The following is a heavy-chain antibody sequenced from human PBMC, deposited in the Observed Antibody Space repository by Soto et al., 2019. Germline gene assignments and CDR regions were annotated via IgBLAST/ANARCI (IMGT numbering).Heavy chain of an antibody. CDR3: ARSGLPDPVVVVGHTPFDP. CDR1: GYTFTNYD. D-gene: IGHD2-15*01. V-gene: IGHV1-18*01. CDR2: ISAYNGDT. J-gene: IGHJ5*02. Sequence: AASVKVSCKASGYTFTNYDINWVRQAPGQGLEWTGWISAYNGDTNYAQKLQGRVTMTTDTSTSTAYMELRSLRSDDTAVYYCARSGLPDPVVVVGHTPFDPWGQGTLVTVSS.